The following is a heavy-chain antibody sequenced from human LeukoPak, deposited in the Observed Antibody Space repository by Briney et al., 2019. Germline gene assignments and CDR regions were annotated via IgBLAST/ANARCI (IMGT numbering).Heavy chain of an antibody. CDR3: ARGRTEYYYGSVDY. J-gene: IGHJ4*02. CDR1: GFTFISYT. Sequence: GSLRLSCAASGFTFISYTMHWVRQAPGKGLEWVAVISYDGSNKYYADSVKGRFTISRDNSKNTLYLQMNSLRAEDTAVYYCARGRTEYYYGSVDYWGQGTLVTVSS. CDR2: ISYDGSNK. D-gene: IGHD3-10*01. V-gene: IGHV3-30*04.